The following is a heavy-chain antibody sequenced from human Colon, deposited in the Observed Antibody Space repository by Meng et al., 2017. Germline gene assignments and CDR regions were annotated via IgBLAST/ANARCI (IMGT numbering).Heavy chain of an antibody. CDR1: GGTFSSYT. Sequence: SVKVSCKASGGTFSSYTISWVRQAPGQGLEWMGRIIPILGIANYAQKFQGRVTITADKSTSTAYMELSSLRSEDTAVCYCARVATYYGDYDYWGQGKLVNVAS. V-gene: IGHV1-69*02. CDR2: IIPILGIA. CDR3: ARVATYYGDYDY. D-gene: IGHD4-17*01. J-gene: IGHJ4*02.